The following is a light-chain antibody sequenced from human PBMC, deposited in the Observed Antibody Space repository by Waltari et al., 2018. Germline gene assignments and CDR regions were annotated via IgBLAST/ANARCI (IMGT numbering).Light chain of an antibody. J-gene: IGLJ6*01. CDR3: QVWDSSSDHPV. CDR1: NIGSKN. CDR2: YDS. Sequence: SYDVPQPRSVSVSPGQTVRITCGGDNIGSKNVHWYQQKPSQAPLLVIYYDSDRPSGIPERFSGSNSGNTATLTISGVEAGDEADYYCQVWDSSSDHPVFGSGTKLTVL. V-gene: IGLV3-21*01.